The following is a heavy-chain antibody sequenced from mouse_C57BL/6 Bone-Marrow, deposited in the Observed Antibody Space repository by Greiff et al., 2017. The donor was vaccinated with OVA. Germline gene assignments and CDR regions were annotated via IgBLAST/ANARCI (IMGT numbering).Heavy chain of an antibody. CDR1: GYSITSGYY. D-gene: IGHD1-1*01. Sequence: DVQLQESGPGLVKPSQSLSLTCSVTGYSITSGYYWNWIRQFPGNKLEWMGYISYDGSNNYNPSLKNRISITRDTSKNQFFLKLNSVTTEDTATYYCAREGYYYGSSYFDYWGQGTTLTVSS. CDR2: ISYDGSN. J-gene: IGHJ2*01. CDR3: AREGYYYGSSYFDY. V-gene: IGHV3-6*01.